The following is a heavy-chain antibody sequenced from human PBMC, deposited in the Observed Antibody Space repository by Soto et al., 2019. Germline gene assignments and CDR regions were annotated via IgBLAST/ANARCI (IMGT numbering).Heavy chain of an antibody. J-gene: IGHJ3*01. D-gene: IGHD1-1*01. V-gene: IGHV3-53*01. CDR1: GLTISGKKY. CDR2: LYDVDGS. Sequence: DVQLVESGGGLSQPGASLRLSCAAFGLTISGKKYVAWVRQAPGKGLEWVSALYDVDGSFYAHSVTGRFTTSSDSSKTTVYLQINDLRPDDTAVYYCATWHEREHAFNVWGQGTTVTISS. CDR3: ATWHEREHAFNV.